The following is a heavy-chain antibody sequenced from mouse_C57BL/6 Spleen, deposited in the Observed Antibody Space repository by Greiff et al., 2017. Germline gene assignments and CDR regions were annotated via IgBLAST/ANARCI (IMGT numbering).Heavy chain of an antibody. D-gene: IGHD2-1*01. CDR2: ISSGGSYT. J-gene: IGHJ4*01. CDR1: GFTFSSYG. CDR3: ARVNYDYAMDY. V-gene: IGHV5-6*01. Sequence: EVKLVESGGDLVKPGGSLKLSCAASGFTFSSYGMSWVRQTPDKRLEWVATISSGGSYTYYPDSVKGRFTISRDNAKNTLYLQMSSLKSEYTAMYYCARVNYDYAMDYWGQGTSVTVSS.